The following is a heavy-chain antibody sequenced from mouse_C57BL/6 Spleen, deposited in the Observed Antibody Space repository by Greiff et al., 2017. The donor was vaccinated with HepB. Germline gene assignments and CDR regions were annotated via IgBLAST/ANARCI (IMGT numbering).Heavy chain of an antibody. J-gene: IGHJ3*01. Sequence: EVMLVESGGDLVKPGGSLKLSCAASGFTFSRYGMSWVRQTPDKRLEWVATISSGGSYTYYPDSVKGRFTISRDNAKNTLYLQMSSLKSEDTAMYYCASDDPFAYWGQGTLVTVSA. CDR2: ISSGGSYT. CDR1: GFTFSRYG. V-gene: IGHV5-6*01. CDR3: ASDDPFAY.